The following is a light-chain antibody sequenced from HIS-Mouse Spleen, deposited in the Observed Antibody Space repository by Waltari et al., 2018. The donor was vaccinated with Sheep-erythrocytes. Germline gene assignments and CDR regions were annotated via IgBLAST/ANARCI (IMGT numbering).Light chain of an antibody. CDR2: DVS. J-gene: IGLJ1*01. Sequence: QSALTQPRPVSGSPGQSVPITCTGTSSDVGGSNYFPWYQQHPGKAPKLMIYDVSKRPSGVPDRFSGSKSGNTASLTISGLQAEDEADYYCCSYAGSYNHVFATGTKVTVL. CDR1: SSDVGGSNY. V-gene: IGLV2-11*01. CDR3: CSYAGSYNHV.